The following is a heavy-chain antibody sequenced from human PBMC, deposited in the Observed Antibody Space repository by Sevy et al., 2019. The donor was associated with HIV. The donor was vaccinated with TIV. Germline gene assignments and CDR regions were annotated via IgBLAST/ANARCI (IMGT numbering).Heavy chain of an antibody. CDR3: ARITSRGWGVFDV. CDR2: IYYSGST. J-gene: IGHJ3*01. D-gene: IGHD3-10*01. Sequence: SETLSLTCIVSGGSISNSSFYWGWIRQPPGKGLESLGSIYYSGSTYYNPSLKSRVTLSVDTSKNQFSLKLSSVTAAHTALYYCARITSRGWGVFDVWGQGTMVTVSS. V-gene: IGHV4-39*01. CDR1: GGSISNSSFY.